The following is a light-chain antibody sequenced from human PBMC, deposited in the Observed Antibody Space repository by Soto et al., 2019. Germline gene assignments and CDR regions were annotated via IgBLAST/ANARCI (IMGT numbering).Light chain of an antibody. V-gene: IGKV1-39*01. Sequence: DIQMTQSPSSLSASVGDRVTITCRASQSISSYLNWYQQKPGKAPKLLIYAASSLQSGVPSRFSGSGSETDFTLTISSLQPEDFATYYCQQSYSTPHRTFGQGTKLEIK. CDR3: QQSYSTPHRT. CDR1: QSISSY. CDR2: AAS. J-gene: IGKJ2*01.